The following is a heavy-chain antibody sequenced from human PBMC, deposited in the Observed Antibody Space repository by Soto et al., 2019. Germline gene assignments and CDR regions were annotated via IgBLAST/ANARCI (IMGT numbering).Heavy chain of an antibody. J-gene: IGHJ4*02. CDR2: IFSSGST. CDR3: ARGGSGDIVVVAAIDY. Sequence: QVQLQESGPGLVKPSQTLSLTCTVSGGSISSGNYYWSWIRQHPGKGLEWIVYIFSSGSTYYNPSLQSRVTISVDTSKNQFSLKLSSVTAADTAVYYCARGGSGDIVVVAAIDYWGQGTLVTVSS. CDR1: GGSISSGNYY. V-gene: IGHV4-31*03. D-gene: IGHD2-15*01.